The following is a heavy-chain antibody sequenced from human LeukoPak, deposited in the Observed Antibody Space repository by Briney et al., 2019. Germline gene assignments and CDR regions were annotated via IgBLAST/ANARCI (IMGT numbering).Heavy chain of an antibody. CDR2: IWYDGSNK. CDR3: ARSPEGPKVLRFLEWTRAHYYGMDV. Sequence: GGSLRLSCAASGFTFRTYGIHWVRQAPGKGLEWVAVIWYDGSNKYYADSVKGRFTISRDNSKNTLYLQMNSLRAEDTAVYYCARSPEGPKVLRFLEWTRAHYYGMDVWGQGTTVTVSS. CDR1: GFTFRTYG. D-gene: IGHD3-3*01. J-gene: IGHJ6*02. V-gene: IGHV3-33*08.